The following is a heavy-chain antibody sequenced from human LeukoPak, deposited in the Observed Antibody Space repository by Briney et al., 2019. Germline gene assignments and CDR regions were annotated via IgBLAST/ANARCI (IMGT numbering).Heavy chain of an antibody. J-gene: IGHJ3*02. CDR1: GGSISSYY. CDR2: IYYSGST. CDR3: ARDSRSFDI. Sequence: PSETLSLTCTVSGGSISSYYRSWIRQPPGKGLEWIGYIYYSGSTNYNPSLKSRVTISVDTSKNQFSLKLRSVTAADTAVYYCARDSRSFDIWGQGTMVTVSS. V-gene: IGHV4-59*01. D-gene: IGHD4-17*01.